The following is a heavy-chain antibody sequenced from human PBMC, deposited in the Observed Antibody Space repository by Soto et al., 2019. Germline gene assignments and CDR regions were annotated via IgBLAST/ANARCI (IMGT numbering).Heavy chain of an antibody. V-gene: IGHV1-69*06. Sequence: ASVKVSCKASGGTFSSYAISWVRQAPGQGLEWMGGIIPIFGTANYAQKFQGRVTITADKSTSTAYMELSSLRSEDTAVYYCARVSSSSHYYYYYYGMDVWGQGTTVTVSS. D-gene: IGHD6-6*01. J-gene: IGHJ6*02. CDR2: IIPIFGTA. CDR3: ARVSSSSHYYYYYYGMDV. CDR1: GGTFSSYA.